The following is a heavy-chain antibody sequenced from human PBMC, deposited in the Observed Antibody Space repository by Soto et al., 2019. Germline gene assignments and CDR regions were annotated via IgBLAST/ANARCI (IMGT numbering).Heavy chain of an antibody. CDR3: ARGILTGPYTKFDY. J-gene: IGHJ4*02. Sequence: QVQLQESGPGLVKPSETLSLTCTVSGGSVSSGSYYWSWIRQPPGKGLEWIGYIYYSGSTNYNPPVKSRVAISVDTSKNQFSLKLSSVTAADMAVYYCARGILTGPYTKFDYWGQGTLVTVSS. D-gene: IGHD3-9*01. CDR1: GGSVSSGSYY. V-gene: IGHV4-61*01. CDR2: IYYSGST.